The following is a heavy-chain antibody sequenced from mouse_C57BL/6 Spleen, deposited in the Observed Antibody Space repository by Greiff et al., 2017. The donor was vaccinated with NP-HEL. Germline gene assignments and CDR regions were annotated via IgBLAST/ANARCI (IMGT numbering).Heavy chain of an antibody. J-gene: IGHJ3*01. V-gene: IGHV5-6*01. D-gene: IGHD2-3*01. CDR1: GFTFSSYG. Sequence: EVKLVESGGDLVKPGGSLKLSCAASGFTFSSYGMSWVRQTPDKRLEWVATISSGGSYTYYPDSVKGRFTISRDNAKNTLYLQMSSLKSEDTAMYYCARGDGYWCAYWGQGTLVTVSA. CDR3: ARGDGYWCAY. CDR2: ISSGGSYT.